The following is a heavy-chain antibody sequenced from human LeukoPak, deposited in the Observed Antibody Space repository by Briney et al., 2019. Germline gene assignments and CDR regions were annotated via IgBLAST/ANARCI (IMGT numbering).Heavy chain of an antibody. J-gene: IGHJ4*02. Sequence: SETLSLTCTVSGGSISGSSYYWGWIRQPPGKGLEWIGSIYYSGSTNYNPSLKSRVTMSVDTSKNQFSLKLSSVTAADTAVYYCARVKGSYLQFDYWGQGTLVTVSS. V-gene: IGHV4-39*07. D-gene: IGHD3-10*01. CDR3: ARVKGSYLQFDY. CDR1: GGSISGSSYY. CDR2: IYYSGST.